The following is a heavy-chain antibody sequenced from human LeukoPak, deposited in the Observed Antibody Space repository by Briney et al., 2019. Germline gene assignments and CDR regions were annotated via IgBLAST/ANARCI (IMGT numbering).Heavy chain of an antibody. V-gene: IGHV1-18*01. Sequence: ASVKVSCKTSGYTFTSYGISWVRQAPGRGLEWMGWISAYNGNTYYAQKLQGRVTMTTDTSTSTAYMELRSLRSDDTAVYYCASRSGTFPYYFDYWGQGTLVTVSS. CDR3: ASRSGTFPYYFDY. J-gene: IGHJ4*02. D-gene: IGHD2-15*01. CDR1: GYTFTSYG. CDR2: ISAYNGNT.